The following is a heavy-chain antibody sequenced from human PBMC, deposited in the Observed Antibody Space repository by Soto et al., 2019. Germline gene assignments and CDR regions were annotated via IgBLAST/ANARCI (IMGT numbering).Heavy chain of an antibody. V-gene: IGHV4-30-2*01. Sequence: QLQLQESGSGLVKPSQTLTLTCVVSGDSISSHGSTWSWIRQTPGKGLEYIGYIHHTGITYSNPSLKSRLTLSVDRDNNQFSLTLRSVPAADTAMYFCARRSDSMDVWGRGTPVTVSS. D-gene: IGHD1-26*01. CDR3: ARRSDSMDV. CDR1: GDSISSHGST. CDR2: IHHTGIT. J-gene: IGHJ6*02.